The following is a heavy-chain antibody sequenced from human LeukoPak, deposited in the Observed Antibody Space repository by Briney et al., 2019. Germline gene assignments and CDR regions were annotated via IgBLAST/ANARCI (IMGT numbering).Heavy chain of an antibody. V-gene: IGHV1-8*01. CDR2: MNPNSGKT. J-gene: IGHJ3*02. CDR1: GYTFTSYD. Sequence: GASVRVSCKASGYTFTSYDITWGRQATGQGLEWMGWMNPNSGKTGYAQKFQARVTMTRNTSISTAYMELSSLRSEATAVYYCARGDPFDIWGQGTMVTVSS. CDR3: ARGDPFDI.